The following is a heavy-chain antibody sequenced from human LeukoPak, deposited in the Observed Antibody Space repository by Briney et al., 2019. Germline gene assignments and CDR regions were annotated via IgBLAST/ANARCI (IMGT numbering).Heavy chain of an antibody. Sequence: PSETLSLTCGVYGGSFSAYYWSWIRQPPGKGLEWIGESNHSGSTTYNPSLKSRVTISVDTSKNQFSLKLSSVTAADTAVYYCARAPSASIAARPSTCWGQGTLVTVSS. CDR2: SNHSGST. CDR1: GGSFSAYY. D-gene: IGHD6-6*01. J-gene: IGHJ4*02. CDR3: ARAPSASIAARPSTC. V-gene: IGHV4-34*01.